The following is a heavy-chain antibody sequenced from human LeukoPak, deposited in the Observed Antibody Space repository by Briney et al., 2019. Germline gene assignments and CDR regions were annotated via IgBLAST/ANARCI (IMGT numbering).Heavy chain of an antibody. V-gene: IGHV4-4*07. J-gene: IGHJ3*02. D-gene: IGHD3-22*01. CDR2: IYTSGST. Sequence: PSETLSLTCTVSGGSISSYYWSWVRQPAGKGLEWIGRIYTSGSTNYNPSPKSRVTMSVDTSKNQFSLKLSSVTAADTAVYYCARDFPYDSSGYYSSDAFDIWGQGTMVTVSS. CDR1: GGSISSYY. CDR3: ARDFPYDSSGYYSSDAFDI.